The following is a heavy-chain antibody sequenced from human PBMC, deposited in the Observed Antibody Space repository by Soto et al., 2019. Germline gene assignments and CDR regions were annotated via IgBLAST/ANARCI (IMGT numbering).Heavy chain of an antibody. CDR3: ARAYWHHTWGSIPAAFDP. CDR1: GASMTNYH. J-gene: IGHJ5*02. Sequence: QVQLQESGPGVVKPSETLSLTCTVSGASMTNYHWNWVRQSAGGGLEYIWRVSGTGSPDYNPSLKRRVTMSFDWSETQFSLKPTSVPAADTAVYYCARAYWHHTWGSIPAAFDPWGQGTLVIVSS. CDR2: VSGTGSP. D-gene: IGHD3-16*01. V-gene: IGHV4-4*07.